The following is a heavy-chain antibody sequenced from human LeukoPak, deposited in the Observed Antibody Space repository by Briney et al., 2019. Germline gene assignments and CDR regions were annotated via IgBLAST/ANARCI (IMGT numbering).Heavy chain of an antibody. CDR1: GASISSSSYY. D-gene: IGHD4-17*01. CDR2: VYYSGKT. CDR3: ARTPKTVKNYYYMDV. Sequence: SETLSLTCSVSGASISSSSYYWGWIRQSPGKGLEWIGSVYYSGKTHVNPSLKSRVTISVDTSKNQFSLKVSSVTAADTAVYYCARTPKTVKNYYYMDVWGKGTTVTISS. V-gene: IGHV4-39*07. J-gene: IGHJ6*03.